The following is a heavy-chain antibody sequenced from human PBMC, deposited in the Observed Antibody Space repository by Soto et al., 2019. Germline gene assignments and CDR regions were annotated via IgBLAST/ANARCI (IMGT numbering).Heavy chain of an antibody. Sequence: SETLSLTCAVYGGSFSGYYWSWIRQPPGKGLEWIGEINHSGSTNYNPSLKSRVTISVDTSKNQFSLKLSSVTAADTAVYYCARGGAQPRGFQQQLVLRGSYGHWFDPWGQGTLVTVSS. CDR3: ARGGAQPRGFQQQLVLRGSYGHWFDP. D-gene: IGHD6-13*01. CDR2: INHSGST. J-gene: IGHJ5*02. V-gene: IGHV4-34*01. CDR1: GGSFSGYY.